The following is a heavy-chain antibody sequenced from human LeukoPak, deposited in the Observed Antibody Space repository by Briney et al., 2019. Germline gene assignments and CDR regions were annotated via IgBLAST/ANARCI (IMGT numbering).Heavy chain of an antibody. V-gene: IGHV3-21*01. CDR3: AREPHRNIAVAGLFDY. Sequence: GGSLRLSCAASGFTFSSYSMNWVRQAPGKGLEWVSSISSSSSYIYYADSVKGRFTISRDNAKNSLYLQMNSLRAEDTAVYYCAREPHRNIAVAGLFDYWGQGTLVTVSS. J-gene: IGHJ4*02. CDR1: GFTFSSYS. D-gene: IGHD6-19*01. CDR2: ISSSSSYI.